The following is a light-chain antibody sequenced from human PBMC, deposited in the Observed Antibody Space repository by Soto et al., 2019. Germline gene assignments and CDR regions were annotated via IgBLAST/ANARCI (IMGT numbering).Light chain of an antibody. J-gene: IGKJ1*01. CDR2: GAS. CDR1: QNVTRSY. V-gene: IGKV3-20*01. Sequence: EIVLTQPPGTLSLSPGERVTLSCRASQNVTRSYLAWYRQKPGQAPRLLIYGASNGAAGIPDRFSGSGSGTDFTLTISRLEPEDFAVYYCQQYGTSPWTFGQGTKVEIK. CDR3: QQYGTSPWT.